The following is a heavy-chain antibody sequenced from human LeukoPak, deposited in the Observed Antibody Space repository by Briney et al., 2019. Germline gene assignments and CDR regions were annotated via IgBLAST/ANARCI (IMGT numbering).Heavy chain of an antibody. D-gene: IGHD6-13*01. CDR2: ISYDGSNK. J-gene: IGHJ4*02. Sequence: GRSLRLSCAASGFTFSSYGMHWVRQAPGKGLEWVAVISYDGSNKYYADSVKGRLTISRDNSKNTLYLQMNSLRAEDTAVYYCAKVGRWYTFDYWGQGTLVTVSS. CDR3: AKVGRWYTFDY. CDR1: GFTFSSYG. V-gene: IGHV3-30*18.